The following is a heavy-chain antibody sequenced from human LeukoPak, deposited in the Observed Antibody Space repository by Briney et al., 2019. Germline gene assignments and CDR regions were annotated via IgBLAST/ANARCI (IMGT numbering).Heavy chain of an antibody. Sequence: SETLPLTCAVCGGSFSGYYWSWIRQPPGKGLEWIGEINHSGSTYYNPSLKSRVTISVDTSKNQFSLKLSSVTAADTAVYYCARGDSSSWYSVLDYWGQGTLVTVSS. D-gene: IGHD6-13*01. J-gene: IGHJ4*02. CDR2: INHSGST. CDR3: ARGDSSSWYSVLDY. V-gene: IGHV4-34*09. CDR1: GGSFSGYY.